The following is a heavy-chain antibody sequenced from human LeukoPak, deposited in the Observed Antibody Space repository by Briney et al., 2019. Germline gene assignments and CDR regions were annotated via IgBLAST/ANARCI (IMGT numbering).Heavy chain of an antibody. Sequence: SETLSLTCAVYGGSFSGYYWSWIRQPPGKGLEWIGEINHSGSTNYNPSLKSRVTISVDTSKNQFSLKLSSVTAADTAVYYCARRGRSSREVCPTTFDPWGQGTLVTVSS. CDR3: ARRGRSSREVCPTTFDP. CDR1: GGSFSGYY. D-gene: IGHD6-13*01. CDR2: INHSGST. J-gene: IGHJ5*02. V-gene: IGHV4-34*01.